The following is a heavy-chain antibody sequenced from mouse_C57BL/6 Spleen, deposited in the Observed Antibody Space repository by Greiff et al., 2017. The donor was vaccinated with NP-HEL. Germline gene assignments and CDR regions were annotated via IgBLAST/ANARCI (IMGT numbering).Heavy chain of an antibody. CDR3: TRFSGGGYEGY. D-gene: IGHD1-1*02. CDR1: GYTFTSYW. Sequence: QVQLQQPGAGLVRPGSSVKLSCKASGYTFTSYWMDWVKQRPGQGLEWIGNIYPSDSETHYNQKFKDKATLTVDKSSSTASMQLSSLTAEDSAVYYCTRFSGGGYEGYWGQGTTLTVSS. V-gene: IGHV1-61*01. J-gene: IGHJ2*01. CDR2: IYPSDSET.